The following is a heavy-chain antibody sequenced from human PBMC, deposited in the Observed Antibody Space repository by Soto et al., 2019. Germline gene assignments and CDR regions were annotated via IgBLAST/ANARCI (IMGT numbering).Heavy chain of an antibody. V-gene: IGHV3-30-3*01. CDR3: ARDRRIAASDYYYYYGMDV. Sequence: QVQLVESGGGVVQPGRSLRLSCAASGFTFSSYDMHWVRQAPGKGLEWVAVISYDGSNKYYADSVKGRFTISRDNSKNTLYLQMNSLRAEDTAVYYCARDRRIAASDYYYYYGMDVWGQGTTVTVSS. CDR2: ISYDGSNK. J-gene: IGHJ6*02. CDR1: GFTFSSYD. D-gene: IGHD6-6*01.